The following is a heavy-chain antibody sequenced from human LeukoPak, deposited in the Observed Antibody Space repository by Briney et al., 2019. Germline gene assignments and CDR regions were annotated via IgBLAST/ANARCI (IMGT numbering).Heavy chain of an antibody. J-gene: IGHJ6*02. CDR2: FDPEDGET. CDR1: GYTLTELS. CDR3: ARDQGYCSSPSCANDYGMDV. D-gene: IGHD2-2*01. Sequence: ASVKVSCKVSGYTLTELSMHWVRQAPGKGLEWMGGFDPEDGETIYAQKFQGRVTITADESTSTAYMELSSLRSEDTAVYYCARDQGYCSSPSCANDYGMDVWGQGTTVTVSS. V-gene: IGHV1-24*01.